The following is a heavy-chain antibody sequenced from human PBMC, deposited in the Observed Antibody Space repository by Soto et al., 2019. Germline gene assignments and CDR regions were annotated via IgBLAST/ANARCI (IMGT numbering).Heavy chain of an antibody. Sequence: SETLSLTCTVSGGSISSGGYYWSRIRKHPGKGLEWIGYIYYSGSTYYNPSLKSRVTISVDTSKNQFSLKLSSVTAADTAVYYCAREVRQVGGSGSHFDYWGQGTLVTVSS. CDR2: IYYSGST. V-gene: IGHV4-31*03. CDR3: AREVRQVGGSGSHFDY. CDR1: GGSISSGGYY. D-gene: IGHD3-10*01. J-gene: IGHJ4*02.